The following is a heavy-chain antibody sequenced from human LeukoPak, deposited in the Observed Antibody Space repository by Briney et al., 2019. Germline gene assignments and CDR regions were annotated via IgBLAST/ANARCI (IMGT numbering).Heavy chain of an antibody. CDR2: ISSSGSTI. CDR3: ARKLFARSIVLMVYAPHGDAFDI. J-gene: IGHJ3*02. D-gene: IGHD2-8*01. V-gene: IGHV3-11*01. Sequence: GGSLRLSCAASGFTFSDYYMSWIRQAPGKGLEWVSYISSSGSTIYYADSVKGRFTISRDNAKNSLYLQMNSLRAEDTAVYYCARKLFARSIVLMVYAPHGDAFDIWGQGTMVTVSS. CDR1: GFTFSDYY.